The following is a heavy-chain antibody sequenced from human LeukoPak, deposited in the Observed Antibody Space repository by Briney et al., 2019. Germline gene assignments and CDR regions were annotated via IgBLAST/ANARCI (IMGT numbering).Heavy chain of an antibody. V-gene: IGHV3-53*01. CDR2: IYSGGST. CDR1: GFTVSSNY. D-gene: IGHD6-6*01. J-gene: IGHJ4*02. Sequence: SGGSLRLSCAASGFTVSSNYMSWVRQAPGKGLEWVSVIYSGGSTYYADSVKGRFTISRDNSKNTLYLQMNSLRAEDTAVYYCAREYSSSGYFDYWGQGTLVTVSS. CDR3: AREYSSSGYFDY.